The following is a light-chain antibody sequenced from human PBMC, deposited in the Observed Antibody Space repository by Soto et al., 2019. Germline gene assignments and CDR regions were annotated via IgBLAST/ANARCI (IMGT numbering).Light chain of an antibody. Sequence: DIQMTQSPPSMSASVGDRVTITCQASQDLSNYLNWYQQKPGKAPKLLIYDASNLETGVPSRFSGSGSGTDFVLTISSLQPEDIATYYCQQYDNPYTFGEGTKLEIK. V-gene: IGKV1-33*01. CDR1: QDLSNY. CDR3: QQYDNPYT. CDR2: DAS. J-gene: IGKJ2*01.